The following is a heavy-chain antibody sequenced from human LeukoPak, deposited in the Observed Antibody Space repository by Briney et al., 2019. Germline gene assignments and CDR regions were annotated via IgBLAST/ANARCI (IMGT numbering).Heavy chain of an antibody. J-gene: IGHJ4*02. Sequence: ASAKVSCKPSGYTFTTYAASWVPPTPEQRLERMGWITTYNGNTEYVKSLQGRVTMTTDTSSSTAYMERRGLKADDTAVYYCARVWTSCLPDYWGQGTLVTVSS. CDR2: ITTYNGNT. CDR1: GYTFTTYA. CDR3: ARVWTSCLPDY. V-gene: IGHV1-18*01. D-gene: IGHD3/OR15-3a*01.